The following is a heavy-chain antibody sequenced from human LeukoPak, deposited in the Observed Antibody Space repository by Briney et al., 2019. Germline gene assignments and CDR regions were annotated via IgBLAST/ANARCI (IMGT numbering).Heavy chain of an antibody. CDR2: ISSSGGDT. CDR1: GFMFNRSA. Sequence: GGSLRLSCAASGFMFNRSAMNWVRQAPGKGLEWVSGISSSGGDTYFVDSVKGRFTISRDNSRNTLYLQMNSLRAEDTALYYCVKGGVLTYYFGSGSFDPPDYWGREPWSPSPQ. J-gene: IGHJ4*02. CDR3: VKGGVLTYYFGSGSFDPPDY. D-gene: IGHD3-10*01. V-gene: IGHV3-23*01.